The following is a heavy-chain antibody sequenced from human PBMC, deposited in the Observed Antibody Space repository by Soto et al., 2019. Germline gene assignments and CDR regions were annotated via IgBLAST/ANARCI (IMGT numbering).Heavy chain of an antibody. Sequence: XGSLRLSCSASGFTFSSYAMSWVRQAPGKGLEWVSAISGSGGSTYYADSVKGRFTISRDNSKNTLYLQMNSLRAEDTAVYYCAKGSLGVARGGYFAYCGQGNLVTVSS. CDR3: AKGSLGVARGGYFAY. CDR1: GFTFSSYA. D-gene: IGHD3-10*01. J-gene: IGHJ4*02. V-gene: IGHV3-23*01. CDR2: ISGSGGST.